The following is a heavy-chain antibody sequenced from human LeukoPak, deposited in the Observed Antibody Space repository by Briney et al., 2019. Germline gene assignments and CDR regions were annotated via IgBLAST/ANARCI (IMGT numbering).Heavy chain of an antibody. CDR2: IYYSGST. D-gene: IGHD3-22*01. V-gene: IGHV4-59*12. Sequence: SETLSLTCTVSGGSISSYYWSWIRQPPGKGLEWIGYIYYSGSTNYNPSLKSRVTISVDTSKNQFSLKLSSVTAADTAVYYCARAAPSYYYDSSGYYSFDYWGQGTLVTVSS. CDR3: ARAAPSYYYDSSGYYSFDY. CDR1: GGSISSYY. J-gene: IGHJ4*02.